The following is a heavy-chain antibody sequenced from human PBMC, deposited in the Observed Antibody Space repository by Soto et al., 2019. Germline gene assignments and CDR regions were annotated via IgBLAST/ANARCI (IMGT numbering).Heavy chain of an antibody. CDR1: GFTFSSYS. J-gene: IGHJ6*03. D-gene: IGHD3-22*01. CDR2: ISSSSSYI. V-gene: IGHV3-21*01. Sequence: PGGSLRLSCAASGFTFSSYSMNWVRQAPGKGLEWVSSISSSSSYIYYADSVKGRFTISRDNAKNSLYLQMNSLRAEDTAVYYCARDQNTMIVDYYMDVWGRGTPVTVSS. CDR3: ARDQNTMIVDYYMDV.